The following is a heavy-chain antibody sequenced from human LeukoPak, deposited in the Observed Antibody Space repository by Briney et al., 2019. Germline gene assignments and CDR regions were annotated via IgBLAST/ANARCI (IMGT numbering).Heavy chain of an antibody. D-gene: IGHD6-6*01. CDR1: GYSFTSYW. V-gene: IGHV5-51*01. Sequence: GESLKISCKGSGYSFTSYWIGWVRQMPGKGLERMGIIYPGDSDTTYSPSFQGQVTISADKSISTAYLQWSSLKTSDTAMYYCARGSRIAAVDYWGQGTLVTVSS. CDR2: IYPGDSDT. CDR3: ARGSRIAAVDY. J-gene: IGHJ4*02.